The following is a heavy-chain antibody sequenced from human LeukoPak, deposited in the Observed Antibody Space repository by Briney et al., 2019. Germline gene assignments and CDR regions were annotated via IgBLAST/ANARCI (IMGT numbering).Heavy chain of an antibody. CDR1: GFTFSSYG. J-gene: IGHJ4*02. D-gene: IGHD6-19*01. V-gene: IGHV3-23*01. CDR2: ISGSGGST. CDR3: AKGPSIAVAGTFDY. Sequence: GGSLRLSCAASGFTFSSYGMSWVRQAPGKGLEWVSAISGSGGSTYYADSVKGRFTISRDNSKNTLYLQMNSLRAEDTAVYYCAKGPSIAVAGTFDYWGQGTLVTVSS.